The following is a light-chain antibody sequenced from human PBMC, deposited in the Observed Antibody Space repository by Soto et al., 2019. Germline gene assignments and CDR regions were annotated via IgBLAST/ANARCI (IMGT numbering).Light chain of an antibody. CDR3: QLYGSSPMYT. Sequence: EIVLSQSPGTLSLSPGERATLSCRASQSVTSTSLSWYQQKTGQAPRLLIYGAANRATGIPDRFSGRGSGTDFTLTISRLAPEDFAVYYCQLYGSSPMYTFGQGTTVEIK. CDR1: QSVTSTS. J-gene: IGKJ2*01. CDR2: GAA. V-gene: IGKV3-20*01.